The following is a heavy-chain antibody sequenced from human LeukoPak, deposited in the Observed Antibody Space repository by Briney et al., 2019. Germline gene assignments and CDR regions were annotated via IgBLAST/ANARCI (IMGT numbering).Heavy chain of an antibody. CDR3: AKVSLTRSYDSSGYRTHSDY. CDR2: IRYDGNNK. J-gene: IGHJ4*02. Sequence: GGSLRLSCVASGFTFSNFGIHWVRQAPGKGLEWVTFIRYDGNNKYYTDSVKGRFTISRDNSKNTLYLQMNSLRAEDTAVYYCAKVSLTRSYDSSGYRTHSDYWGQGTLVTVSS. CDR1: GFTFSNFG. D-gene: IGHD3-22*01. V-gene: IGHV3-30*02.